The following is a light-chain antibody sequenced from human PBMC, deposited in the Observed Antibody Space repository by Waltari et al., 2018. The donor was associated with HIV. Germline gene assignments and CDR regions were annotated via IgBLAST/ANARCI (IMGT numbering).Light chain of an antibody. CDR2: GAS. V-gene: IGKV3-20*01. CDR1: QSGSSSY. CDR3: QQFGSSPLT. J-gene: IGKJ4*01. Sequence: EIVLTQSPGTLSLSPGQRATLSCSASQSGSSSYIARYQQIPGQAPRPLIYGASSRAPGIPGRFSGGGSETDFTLTISRLEPEDFAVYYCQQFGSSPLTFGGGTKVEI.